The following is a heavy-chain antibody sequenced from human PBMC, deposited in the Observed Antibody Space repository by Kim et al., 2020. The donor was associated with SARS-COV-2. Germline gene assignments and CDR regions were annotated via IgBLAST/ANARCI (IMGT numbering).Heavy chain of an antibody. CDR1: GFTFNRYW. CDR2: INSDGSTT. V-gene: IGHV3-74*03. CDR3: GSVYYFGSGVYSDGCDY. Sequence: GGSLRLSCAASGFTFNRYWMDWVRQAPGKGLVWVSRINSDGSTTKYADSVKGRFTISRDNAKNTLYLQLNSLRAEDTAMYYCGSVYYFGSGVYSDGCDYWGQGTLVTVSS. J-gene: IGHJ4*02. D-gene: IGHD3-10*01.